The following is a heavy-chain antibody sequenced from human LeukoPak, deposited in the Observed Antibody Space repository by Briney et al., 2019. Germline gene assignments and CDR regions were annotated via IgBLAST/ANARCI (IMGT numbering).Heavy chain of an antibody. J-gene: IGHJ4*02. CDR2: INPSGGST. CDR1: GYTFPRYY. D-gene: IGHD3-22*01. CDR3: ARSNNYYESSGYYAKTRRDFDY. Sequence: GASVKVSCKASGYTFPRYYMHWVRQAPGQALEWMGIINPSGGSTSYAQKFQGRVTMTRATSTSTVYIELSSLRSEDTAVYYCARSNNYYESSGYYAKTRRDFDYWGQGTLVTVS. V-gene: IGHV1-46*01.